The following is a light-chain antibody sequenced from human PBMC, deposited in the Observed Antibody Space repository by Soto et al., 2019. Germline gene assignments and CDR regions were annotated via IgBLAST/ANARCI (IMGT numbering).Light chain of an antibody. Sequence: DIQMTQSPSSLSASVGDEVTIACRTSRNIYSYLNWYQQNPGKAPKLLMYSVSTLQTGVPSRFSGSGSRTDFTLIISSLQPEYFATYYCQQSYSSPWTFGQGTKVEI. J-gene: IGKJ1*01. CDR3: QQSYSSPWT. CDR2: SVS. CDR1: RNIYSY. V-gene: IGKV1-39*01.